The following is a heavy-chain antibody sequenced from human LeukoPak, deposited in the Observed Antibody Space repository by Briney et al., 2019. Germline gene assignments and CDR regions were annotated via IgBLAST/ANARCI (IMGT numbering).Heavy chain of an antibody. CDR2: ISSSSSYI. D-gene: IGHD6-25*01. J-gene: IGHJ4*02. CDR3: ARDSGSGYFDY. Sequence: GGSLRLSCAASGFTFSSYSMNWVRQAPGKGLEWVSSISSSSSYIYYADSVKGRLTISRDNAKNSLYLQMNSLRAEDTAVYYCARDSGSGYFDYWGQGTLVTVSS. V-gene: IGHV3-21*01. CDR1: GFTFSSYS.